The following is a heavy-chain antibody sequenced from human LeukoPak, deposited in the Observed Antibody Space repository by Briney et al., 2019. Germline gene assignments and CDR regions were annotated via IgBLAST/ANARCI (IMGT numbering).Heavy chain of an antibody. CDR2: INHSGST. Sequence: PSETLSLTCAVYGESFSGYYWSWIRQPPGKGLEWIGEINHSGSTNYNPSLKSRVTISIDTSKNQFSLKLSSVTAADTAVYYCARGREQLAPGGYFDYWGQGTLVTVSS. J-gene: IGHJ4*02. CDR1: GESFSGYY. D-gene: IGHD6-6*01. V-gene: IGHV4-34*01. CDR3: ARGREQLAPGGYFDY.